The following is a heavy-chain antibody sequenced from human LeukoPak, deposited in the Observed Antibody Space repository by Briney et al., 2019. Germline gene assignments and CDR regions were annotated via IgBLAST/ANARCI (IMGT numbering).Heavy chain of an antibody. Sequence: GASVKVSCKASGYTFTGYYMHWVRQAPGQGLEWMGWINPNSGGTNYAQKFQGRVTMTRDTSISTAYMELSRLRSDDTAVYYCARGGPLYYDILTGYPFDYWGQGTLVTVSS. V-gene: IGHV1-2*02. CDR1: GYTFTGYY. J-gene: IGHJ4*02. CDR3: ARGGPLYYDILTGYPFDY. D-gene: IGHD3-9*01. CDR2: INPNSGGT.